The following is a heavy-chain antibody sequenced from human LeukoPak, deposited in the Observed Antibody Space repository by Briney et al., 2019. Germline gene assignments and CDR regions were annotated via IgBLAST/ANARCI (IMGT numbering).Heavy chain of an antibody. CDR3: ARTEYSFGSGSYYDY. Sequence: GGSLRLSCAASGFTFSDYYMSWIRQAPGKGLEWVAYISSSGSTIYYADSVKGRLTISRDNAKNSLYLQMNSLRAEDTAVYHCARTEYSFGSGSYYDYWGQGTLVTVSS. CDR2: ISSSGSTI. CDR1: GFTFSDYY. D-gene: IGHD3-10*01. J-gene: IGHJ4*02. V-gene: IGHV3-11*04.